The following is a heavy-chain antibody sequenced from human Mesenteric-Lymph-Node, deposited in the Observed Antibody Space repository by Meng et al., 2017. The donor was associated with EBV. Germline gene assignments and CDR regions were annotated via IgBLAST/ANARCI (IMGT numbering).Heavy chain of an antibody. CDR2: INAGRDIT. CDR1: GYTFFSNV. CDR3: ATVGARGRYSYVNFDY. V-gene: IGHV1-3*01. Sequence: QVQLLQSGAEVKKPGASVKVSGKASGYTFFSNVVHWVRQAPGQRLEWMGWINAGRDITKYSQKFQDRVTITRDTSATTAYMEVSSLTSEDTAVYYCATVGARGRYSYVNFDYWGQGTLVTVSA. J-gene: IGHJ4*02. D-gene: IGHD5-18*01.